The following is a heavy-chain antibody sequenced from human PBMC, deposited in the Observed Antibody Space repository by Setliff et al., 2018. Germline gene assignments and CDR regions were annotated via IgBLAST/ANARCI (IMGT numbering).Heavy chain of an antibody. CDR3: ARHTIAMSTIISYFDY. J-gene: IGHJ4*02. D-gene: IGHD3-10*01. CDR2: IFPTAGA. Sequence: PSETLSLTCTVSGGSISSYYWSWVRQPPGNGLEWIAYIFPTAGAIYNPSLKSRVTISLDTSKNQFSLKLSSVTATDTAVYYCARHTIAMSTIISYFDYWGQGALVTVSS. V-gene: IGHV4-59*08. CDR1: GGSISSYY.